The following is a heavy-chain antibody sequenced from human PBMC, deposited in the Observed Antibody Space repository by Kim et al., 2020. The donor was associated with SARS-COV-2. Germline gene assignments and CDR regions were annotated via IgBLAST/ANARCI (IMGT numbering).Heavy chain of an antibody. CDR1: GFTFSSYW. V-gene: IGHV3-74*01. J-gene: IGHJ3*02. Sequence: GGSLRLSCAASGFTFSSYWMHWVRQAPGKGLVWVSRINSDGSSTSYADSVKGRFTISRDNAKNTLYLQMNSLRAEDTAVYYCARVRYYYGSGSYYTRDWDAVDIWGQGTMVTVSS. D-gene: IGHD3-10*01. CDR2: INSDGSST. CDR3: ARVRYYYGSGSYYTRDWDAVDI.